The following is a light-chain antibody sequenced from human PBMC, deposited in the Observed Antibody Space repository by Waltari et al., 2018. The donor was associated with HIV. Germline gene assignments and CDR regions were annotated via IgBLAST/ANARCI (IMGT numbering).Light chain of an antibody. CDR3: QQYDNAPYT. J-gene: IGKJ2*01. CDR1: QSLRHNY. V-gene: IGKV3-20*01. Sequence: EIVLTQTPGTLSLSPGESATLSCRASQSLRHNYLAWYQQKPGQAPRLLISGTSARATGVPDRFSGIGSGTDFILTINRLDPEDFAVYYCQQYDNAPYTFGQGTRLEIK. CDR2: GTS.